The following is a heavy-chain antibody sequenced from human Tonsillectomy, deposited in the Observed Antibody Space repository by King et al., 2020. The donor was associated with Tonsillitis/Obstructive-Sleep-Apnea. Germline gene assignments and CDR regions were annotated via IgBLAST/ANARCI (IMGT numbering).Heavy chain of an antibody. D-gene: IGHD3-10*01. CDR2: INHSGRT. V-gene: IGHV4-34*01. CDR3: ARAGSLQNWFDP. J-gene: IGHJ5*02. Sequence: VQLQQWGAGLLKPSETLSLTCAVYGGSFSGYYWSWIRQPPGKGLEWIGEINHSGRTNYNPSLKSRVTISVDTSQNQFSLKLSSVTAADTAVYYCARAGSLQNWFDPWGQGTLVTVSS. CDR1: GGSFSGYY.